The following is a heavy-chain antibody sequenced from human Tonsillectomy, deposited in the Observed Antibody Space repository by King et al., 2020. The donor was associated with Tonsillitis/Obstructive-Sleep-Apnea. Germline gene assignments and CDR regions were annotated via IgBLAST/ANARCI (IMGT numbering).Heavy chain of an antibody. D-gene: IGHD3-16*02. CDR1: GFTFSNAW. CDR3: TTDWVYDYIWGSYRHDAFDI. CDR2: IKSKTEGGPT. V-gene: IGHV3-15*01. J-gene: IGHJ3*02. Sequence: PLVQSGGGLVKPGGSLRLSCAASGFTFSNAWMSWVRQAPGKGLEWVGGIKSKTEGGPTDYAAPGKDRFSISRGDSKNTLYLQMNSLKTEDTAVYYCTTDWVYDYIWGSYRHDAFDIWGQGTMLTVSS.